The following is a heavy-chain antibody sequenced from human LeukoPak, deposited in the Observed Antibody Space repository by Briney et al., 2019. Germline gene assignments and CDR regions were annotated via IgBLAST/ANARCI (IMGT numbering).Heavy chain of an antibody. D-gene: IGHD2-2*01. V-gene: IGHV3-33*01. CDR3: ARTAPPAAMLDAFDI. CDR2: IWYDGSNK. J-gene: IGHJ3*02. CDR1: GFTFSSYG. Sequence: PGGSLRLSCAASGFTFSSYGMHWVRQAPGKGLEWVAVIWYDGSNKYYADSVKGRFTISRDNSKNTLYLQMNSLRAEDRAVYYCARTAPPAAMLDAFDIWGQGTMVTVSS.